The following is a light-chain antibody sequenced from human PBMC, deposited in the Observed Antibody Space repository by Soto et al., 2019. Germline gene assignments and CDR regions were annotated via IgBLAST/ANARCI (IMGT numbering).Light chain of an antibody. V-gene: IGKV4-1*01. CDR2: WAS. J-gene: IGKJ4*01. Sequence: DIVMTQSPDSLAVSLGERATINCKSSQSVLYSSNNKNYLAWYQQKPGQPPKLLIYWASTRESGVPDRFSGSGSGTDFTLTISSLQAEDVAVYYWQQYYTTLPLTFGGGTKVEIK. CDR3: QQYYTTLPLT. CDR1: QSVLYSSNNKNY.